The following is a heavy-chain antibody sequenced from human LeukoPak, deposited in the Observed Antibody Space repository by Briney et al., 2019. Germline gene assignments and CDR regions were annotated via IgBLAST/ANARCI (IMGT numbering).Heavy chain of an antibody. CDR3: SKAEHPPY. D-gene: IGHD2-21*01. CDR2: MRFDGRNV. CDR1: AFSFSRYG. J-gene: IGHJ4*02. V-gene: IGHV3-30*02. Sequence: GGSLRLSCAASAFSFSRYGAHWVRQAPGKGLESVAFMRFDGRNVYYTDSVKGRFTISRDDSKTTVYLQMNSLRSEDSAVYHCSKAEHPPYLGPGTLVTVSS.